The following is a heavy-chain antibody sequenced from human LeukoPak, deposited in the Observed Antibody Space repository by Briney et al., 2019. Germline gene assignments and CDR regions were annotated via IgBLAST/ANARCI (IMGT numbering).Heavy chain of an antibody. CDR2: IYYSGST. V-gene: IGHV4-59*01. Sequence: PSETLSLTCTVSGGSISSYYWSWIRQPPGKGLEWIGYIYYSGSTNYNPSLKSRVTVSVDTSKNQFSLKLSSVTAADTAMYYCARGGTRHYFQHWGQGTLVTVSS. CDR1: GGSISSYY. J-gene: IGHJ1*01. D-gene: IGHD2-2*01. CDR3: ARGGTRHYFQH.